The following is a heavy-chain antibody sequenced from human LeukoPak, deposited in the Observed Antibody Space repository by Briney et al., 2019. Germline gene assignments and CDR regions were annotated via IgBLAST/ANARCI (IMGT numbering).Heavy chain of an antibody. CDR2: INPDGGHT. CDR1: GFFLSSDW. Sequence: GGSLRLSCAASGFFLSSDWMTWVRQAPGMGLEGVANINPDGGHTQYVDSVKGRFTVSRDNAKNSLDLQMNSLRVEDTAVYFCARSYSYAFDFRGQGTLVTVSS. CDR3: ARSYSYAFDF. J-gene: IGHJ4*02. V-gene: IGHV3-7*01. D-gene: IGHD3-16*01.